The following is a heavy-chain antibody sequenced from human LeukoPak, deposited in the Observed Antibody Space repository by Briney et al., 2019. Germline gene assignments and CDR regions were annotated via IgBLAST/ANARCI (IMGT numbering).Heavy chain of an antibody. V-gene: IGHV3-49*04. D-gene: IGHD1-26*01. CDR3: TRDLVGA. Sequence: HPGGSLRLSCTASGFTFGDYAMSWVRQAPGKGLEWVGFIRSKAYGGTTEYAASVKGRFTISRDDSKSIAYLQMDSLKTEDTAVYYCTRDLVGAWGQGTLVTVSS. CDR1: GFTFGDYA. J-gene: IGHJ5*02. CDR2: IRSKAYGGTT.